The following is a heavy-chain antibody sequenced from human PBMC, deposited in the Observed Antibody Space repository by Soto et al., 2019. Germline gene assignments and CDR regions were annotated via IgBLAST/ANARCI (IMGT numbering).Heavy chain of an antibody. CDR1: GFPFRNYA. Sequence: GALRLSCATSGFPFRNYAMSWVRQTPGKGLEWVSAIDGSGDSTYYADSVKGRFTISRDNSGNTLYLQMDSLRAEDTAVYFCAKDRGWTYYFDYWGQGAPVTVSS. CDR2: IDGSGDST. V-gene: IGHV3-23*01. J-gene: IGHJ4*02. CDR3: AKDRGWTYYFDY. D-gene: IGHD6-19*01.